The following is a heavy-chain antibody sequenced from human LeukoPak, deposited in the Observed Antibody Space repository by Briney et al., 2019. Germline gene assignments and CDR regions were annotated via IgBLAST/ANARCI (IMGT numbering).Heavy chain of an antibody. V-gene: IGHV3-74*01. J-gene: IGHJ4*02. Sequence: PVGSLRLSCAASGFTFSSYWMHWVRQAPGKGLVWVSRINSDGISTNYADSVKGRFTISRDNAKNTLYLQMNSLRAEDTAVYYCARAGYSSSCYTFDYWGQGTLVTVSS. CDR3: ARAGYSSSCYTFDY. D-gene: IGHD6-13*01. CDR1: GFTFSSYW. CDR2: INSDGIST.